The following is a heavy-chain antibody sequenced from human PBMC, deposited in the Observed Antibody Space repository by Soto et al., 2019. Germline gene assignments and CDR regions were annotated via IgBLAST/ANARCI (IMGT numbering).Heavy chain of an antibody. Sequence: ASVKVSCKASGGTFSSYAISWVRQAPGQGLEWMGGIIPIFGTANYAQKFQGRVTITAYESTSTSYMEVNNLRSEDTAVYYGAKVRYSSQMSYYYGMDVWGQGTTVTVSS. CDR1: GGTFSSYA. CDR2: IIPIFGTA. D-gene: IGHD6-19*01. V-gene: IGHV1-69*13. J-gene: IGHJ6*02. CDR3: AKVRYSSQMSYYYGMDV.